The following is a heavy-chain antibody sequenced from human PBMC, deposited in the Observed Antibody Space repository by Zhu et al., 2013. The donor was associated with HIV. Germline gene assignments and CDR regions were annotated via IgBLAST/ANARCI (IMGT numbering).Heavy chain of an antibody. J-gene: IGHJ4*02. CDR1: GYTFTKYT. V-gene: IGHV1-3*01. CDR2: INVVNGNT. Sequence: QVRLVQSGAEVKKPGASVKVSCKASGYTFTKYTMHWVRQAPGQRLEWMGWINVVNGNTKSSQKFRGRVTITRDTSASTAYMEMKSLRSEDTAVYYCAREYCSGGGCYSXTLFDYWGQGTLGHRLL. CDR3: AREYCSGGGCYSXTLFDY. D-gene: IGHD2-15*01.